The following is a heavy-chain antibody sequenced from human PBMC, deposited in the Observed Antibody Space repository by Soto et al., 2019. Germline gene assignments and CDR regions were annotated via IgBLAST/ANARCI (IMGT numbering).Heavy chain of an antibody. CDR3: ARGVVEVRAVGYYYYAMDA. Sequence: QVQMVQSGAEVKKPGTSVKVSCKAAAGTFSSYSITWVRQAPGQGLEWMGGIIPMFGTANYAQKFKGRVTITADQSTRTAYMELTSLRSEDTAVYYCARGVVEVRAVGYYYYAMDAWGQGTTVTVSS. CDR1: AGTFSSYS. CDR2: IIPMFGTA. V-gene: IGHV1-69*19. D-gene: IGHD2-21*01. J-gene: IGHJ6*02.